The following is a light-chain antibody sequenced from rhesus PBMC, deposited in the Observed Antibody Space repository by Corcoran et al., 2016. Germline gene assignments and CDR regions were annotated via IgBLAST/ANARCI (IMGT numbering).Light chain of an antibody. CDR1: QSISSW. V-gene: IGKV1-22*01. Sequence: DIQMTQSPSSLSASVGDTVTITCRASQSISSWLAWYQQKPGKAPKLLIYKASILQSGVPSRFSGSGFGTDFPRTISSLQSEDFATYYCQQYSSSPYSFGQGTKVEIK. CDR3: QQYSSSPYS. J-gene: IGKJ2*01. CDR2: KAS.